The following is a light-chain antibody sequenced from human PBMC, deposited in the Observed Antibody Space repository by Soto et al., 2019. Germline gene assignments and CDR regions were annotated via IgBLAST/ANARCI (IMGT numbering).Light chain of an antibody. Sequence: QAVVTQPPSVSGAPGQRVTISCTGSSPNIGAGYDVHWYQQLPGTAPKLLIYGNSNRPSGVPDRFSGSKSATSASLAITGLQAEDEADYYCQSYDSSLSGYVFGTGTKLTVL. CDR2: GNS. J-gene: IGLJ1*01. CDR3: QSYDSSLSGYV. V-gene: IGLV1-40*01. CDR1: SPNIGAGYD.